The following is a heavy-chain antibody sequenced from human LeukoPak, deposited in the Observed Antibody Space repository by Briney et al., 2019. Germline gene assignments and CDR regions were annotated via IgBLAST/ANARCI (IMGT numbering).Heavy chain of an antibody. J-gene: IGHJ4*02. CDR3: ARGYCTSNSCSNFDY. D-gene: IGHD2-2*01. CDR2: IYSGDSDT. Sequence: GASLQISCKGSGYRFTNYWIAWVRQMPGKGLEWMGIIYSGDSDTRYSPSFQGQVTMSADKSLSTAFSQWSFLKASDTAMYYCARGYCTSNSCSNFDYWGQGTLVTVS. V-gene: IGHV5-51*01. CDR1: GYRFTNYW.